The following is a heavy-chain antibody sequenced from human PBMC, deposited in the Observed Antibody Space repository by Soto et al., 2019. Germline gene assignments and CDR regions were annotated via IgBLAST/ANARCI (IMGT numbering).Heavy chain of an antibody. CDR3: ASGRGRYFYYGMDV. J-gene: IGHJ6*02. V-gene: IGHV3-7*05. Sequence: PGGSLRLPCTVSGFTFSNHGRTWIRKAQGKGLEWVANINQDGSGKEYVDSVKGRFTISRDNAKNSMYLQMNSLKGEDTAVYYYASGRGRYFYYGMDVWGQGTTVTVSS. CDR1: GFTFSNHG. D-gene: IGHD1-26*01. CDR2: INQDGSGK.